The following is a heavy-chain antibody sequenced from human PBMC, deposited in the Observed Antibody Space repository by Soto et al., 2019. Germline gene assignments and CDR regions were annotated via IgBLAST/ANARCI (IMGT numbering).Heavy chain of an antibody. CDR3: ARDGEAKYDSSGYYFQVNYNWFDP. CDR2: ISAYNGNT. D-gene: IGHD3-22*01. CDR1: GYTFTSYG. V-gene: IGHV1-18*01. J-gene: IGHJ5*02. Sequence: QVQLVQSGAEVKKPGASVKVSCKASGYTFTSYGISWVRQAPGQGLEWMGWISAYNGNTNYAQKLQGRVTMTTDTSTSTAYMELRSLRSDDTAVYYCARDGEAKYDSSGYYFQVNYNWFDPWGQGTLVTVSS.